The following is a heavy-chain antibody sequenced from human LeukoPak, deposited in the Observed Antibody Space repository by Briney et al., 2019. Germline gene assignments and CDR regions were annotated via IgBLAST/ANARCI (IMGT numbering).Heavy chain of an antibody. CDR2: INPNSGGT. CDR3: ARVGIVATIDPGT. Sequence: GASVKVSCKASGYTFTGYYMHWVRQAPGQGLEWMGWINPNSGGTNYAQKFQGRVTMTRDTSISTAYMELSRLRSDDTAVYYCARVGIVATIDPGTWGQGTLVTVSS. D-gene: IGHD5-12*01. J-gene: IGHJ5*02. V-gene: IGHV1-2*02. CDR1: GYTFTGYY.